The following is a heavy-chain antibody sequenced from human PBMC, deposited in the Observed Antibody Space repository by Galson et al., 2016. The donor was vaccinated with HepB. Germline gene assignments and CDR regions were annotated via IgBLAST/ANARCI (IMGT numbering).Heavy chain of an antibody. V-gene: IGHV3-33*02. D-gene: IGHD6-25*01. CDR1: GFTFNNYG. CDR3: ARGRSSAGYYGLDV. CDR2: IWYDGSKE. J-gene: IGHJ6*02. Sequence: SLRLSCATSGFTFNNYGFHWVRQAPGKGLEWVAVIWYDGSKEFYADYAKGRFTISRDDSKNTLFLQMNSLRGEDTALYYCARGRSSAGYYGLDVWGQGTAVTVS.